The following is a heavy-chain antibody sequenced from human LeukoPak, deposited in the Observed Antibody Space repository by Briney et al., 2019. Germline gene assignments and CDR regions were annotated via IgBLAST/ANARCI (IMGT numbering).Heavy chain of an antibody. V-gene: IGHV3-21*01. CDR3: ARDGYYDFWSGYREYGMDV. D-gene: IGHD3-3*01. Sequence: GGSLRLSCAASGFTFSSYSMNWVRQAPGKGLEWVPSISSSSSYIYYADSVKGRFTISRDNAKNSLYLQMNSLRAEDTAVYYCARDGYYDFWSGYREYGMDVWGQGTTVTVSS. CDR1: GFTFSSYS. CDR2: ISSSSSYI. J-gene: IGHJ6*02.